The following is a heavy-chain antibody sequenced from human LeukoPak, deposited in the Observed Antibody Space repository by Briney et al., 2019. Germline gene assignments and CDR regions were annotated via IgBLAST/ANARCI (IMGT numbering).Heavy chain of an antibody. Sequence: ASVKVSCKASGYTFTSYGISWVRQAPGQRLEWMGWISAYNGNTNYAQKLQGRVTMTTDTSTSTAYMELRSLRSDDTAVYYCAGDSIVLMVYAMPNWFDPWGQGTLVTVSS. D-gene: IGHD2-8*01. CDR2: ISAYNGNT. V-gene: IGHV1-18*01. CDR1: GYTFTSYG. J-gene: IGHJ5*02. CDR3: AGDSIVLMVYAMPNWFDP.